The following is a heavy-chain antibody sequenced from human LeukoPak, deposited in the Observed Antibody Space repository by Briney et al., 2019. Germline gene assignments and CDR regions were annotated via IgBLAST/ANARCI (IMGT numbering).Heavy chain of an antibody. CDR1: GFTFSSYA. Sequence: GGSLRLSCAASGFTFSSYAMHWVRQAPGQGLEWMGWINPNSGGTNYAQKFQGRVTMTRDTSISTAYMELSRLRSDDTAVYYCARDTVPIAVAGDWGQGTLVTVSS. V-gene: IGHV1-2*02. CDR2: INPNSGGT. D-gene: IGHD6-19*01. CDR3: ARDTVPIAVAGD. J-gene: IGHJ4*02.